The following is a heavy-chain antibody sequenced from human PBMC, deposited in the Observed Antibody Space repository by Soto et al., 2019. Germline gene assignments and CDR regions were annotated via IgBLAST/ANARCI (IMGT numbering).Heavy chain of an antibody. V-gene: IGHV3-11*04. CDR2: IRNSGNTI. D-gene: IGHD6-13*01. Sequence: LSLTCTVSGGSISSYYWSWIRQPPGKGLEWVSYIRNSGNTIYYANSVKGRFTISRDNAKGSLYLQMNSLRDEDTAVYYCTRQNIEHSSGWYPWGQGTLVTVSS. J-gene: IGHJ5*02. CDR3: TRQNIEHSSGWYP. CDR1: GGSISSYY.